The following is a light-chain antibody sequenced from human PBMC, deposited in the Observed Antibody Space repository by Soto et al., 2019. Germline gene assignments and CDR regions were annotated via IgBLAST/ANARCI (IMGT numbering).Light chain of an antibody. CDR2: SAS. J-gene: IGKJ2*01. Sequence: IVLTQSPGTLSLSPGERATLSCRASQSVSSSDLAWYQQKPGQAPRLLIYSASSRATGIPDRFSGSGSGTDFPLTISRLEREDFPVYYCQQYDTFGQGTKLEIK. V-gene: IGKV3-20*01. CDR1: QSVSSSD. CDR3: QQYDT.